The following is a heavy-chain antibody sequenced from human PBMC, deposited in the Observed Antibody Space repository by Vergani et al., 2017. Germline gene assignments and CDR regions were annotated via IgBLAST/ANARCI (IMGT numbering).Heavy chain of an antibody. J-gene: IGHJ3*02. D-gene: IGHD2/OR15-2a*01. V-gene: IGHV4-34*01. Sequence: QVQLQQWGAGLLKPSETLSLTCAVYGGSFSGYYWSWIRQHPGKGLEWIGYIYYSGSTYYNPSLKSRVTISVDTSKNQFSLKLSSVTAADTAVYYCARTFYDPDAFDIWCQGTMVTVSS. CDR1: GGSFSGYY. CDR3: ARTFYDPDAFDI. CDR2: IYYSGST.